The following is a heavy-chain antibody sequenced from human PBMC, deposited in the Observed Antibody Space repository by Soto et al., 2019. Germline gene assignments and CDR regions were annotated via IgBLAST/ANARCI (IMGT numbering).Heavy chain of an antibody. J-gene: IGHJ4*02. V-gene: IGHV4-39*01. CDR1: GGSISSRSHY. CDR2: SYYRGST. Sequence: QLQLQESGPGLVKPPESLSLTCTVPGGSISSRSHYWGWIRQSPGRHLEWIGSSYYRGSTHYNPSLKTRVTISVDTSKNQVSLKVYSVTAADTAVYYCATADGFGVVTPFFEYWGQGMLVTVSS. D-gene: IGHD3-3*01. CDR3: ATADGFGVVTPFFEY.